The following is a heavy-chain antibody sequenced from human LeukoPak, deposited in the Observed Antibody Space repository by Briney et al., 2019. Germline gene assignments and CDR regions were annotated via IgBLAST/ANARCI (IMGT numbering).Heavy chain of an antibody. V-gene: IGHV1-46*01. CDR1: GYIFTNRH. CDR2: IIPSDGRT. D-gene: IGHD6-19*01. J-gene: IGHJ4*02. CDR3: ARVGGWYQYYLDF. Sequence: ASVKVSCKASGYIFTNRHVHWVRQAPGQGLQWIGMIIPSDGRTTFAQNFQGRVTMSKDMSTSEVFMELNSLRSEDTAMYYCARVGGWYQYYLDFWGQGTLVTVSS.